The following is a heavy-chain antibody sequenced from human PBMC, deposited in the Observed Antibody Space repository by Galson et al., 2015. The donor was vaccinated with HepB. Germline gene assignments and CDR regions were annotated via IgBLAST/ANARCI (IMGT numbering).Heavy chain of an antibody. CDR3: ARDVLADYCSGGSCYSGFDY. CDR1: GFTFSSYA. CDR2: ISYDGSNK. V-gene: IGHV3-30-3*01. Sequence: SLRLSCAASGFTFSSYAMHWVRQAPGKGLEWVAVISYDGSNKYYADSVKGRFTISRDNSKNTLYLQMNSLRAEDTAVYYCARDVLADYCSGGSCYSGFDYWGQGTLVTVSS. D-gene: IGHD2-15*01. J-gene: IGHJ4*02.